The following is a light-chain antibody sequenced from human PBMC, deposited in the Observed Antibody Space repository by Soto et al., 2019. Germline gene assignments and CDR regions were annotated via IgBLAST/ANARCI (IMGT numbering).Light chain of an antibody. V-gene: IGLV1-40*01. Sequence: QSVLTQPPSVSGAPGQRVTISCTGSSSNTGAGYDVHWYQQFPGTAPKLLIYSNSNPPSGVPDRFSGSESGTSASLAITGIQAEDEADYYCQSYDSGLRGTIFGGGTKVTVL. J-gene: IGLJ2*01. CDR3: QSYDSGLRGTI. CDR2: SNS. CDR1: SSNTGAGYD.